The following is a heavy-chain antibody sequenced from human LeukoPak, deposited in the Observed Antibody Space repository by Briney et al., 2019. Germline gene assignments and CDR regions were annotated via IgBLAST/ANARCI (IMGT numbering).Heavy chain of an antibody. CDR2: INWNGGST. J-gene: IGHJ5*02. V-gene: IGHV3-20*04. CDR3: ARAPGIAAAGNWFDP. D-gene: IGHD6-13*01. Sequence: RTGGSLRLSCAASGFTFDDYGMSWVRQAPGKGLEWVSGINWNGGSTGYADSVKGRFTISRDNAKNSLYLQMNSLRAEDTALYYCARAPGIAAAGNWFDPWGQGTLVTVSS. CDR1: GFTFDDYG.